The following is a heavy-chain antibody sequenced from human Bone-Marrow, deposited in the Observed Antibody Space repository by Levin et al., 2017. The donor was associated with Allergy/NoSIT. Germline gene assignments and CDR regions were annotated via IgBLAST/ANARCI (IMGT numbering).Heavy chain of an antibody. CDR1: GFTFSRHG. D-gene: IGHD6-13*01. CDR3: AEVGREQQLVLAS. CDR2: ISSDGNNK. J-gene: IGHJ5*02. V-gene: IGHV3-30*18. Sequence: GESLKISCEGSGFTFSRHGLHWVRQAPGRGLEWGAVISSDGNNKYYADSVKGRFTISRDNSRNTLYLQMSSLRPEDTAIYYCAEVGREQQLVLASWGQGTLVSVSS.